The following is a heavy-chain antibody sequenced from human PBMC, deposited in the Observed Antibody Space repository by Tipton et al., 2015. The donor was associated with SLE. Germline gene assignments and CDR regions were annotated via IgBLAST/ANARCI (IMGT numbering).Heavy chain of an antibody. CDR1: GFTFSDYY. D-gene: IGHD1-26*01. J-gene: IGHJ6*02. CDR3: ARGGNSGSYYYYYGMDV. Sequence: SLRLSCAASGFTFSDYYMSWIRQAPGKGLEWVSYISSSGSTIYYADSVKGRFTISRDSAKNSLYLQMNSLRAEDTAVYYCARGGNSGSYYYYYGMDVWGQGTTVTVSS. CDR2: ISSSGSTI. V-gene: IGHV3-11*01.